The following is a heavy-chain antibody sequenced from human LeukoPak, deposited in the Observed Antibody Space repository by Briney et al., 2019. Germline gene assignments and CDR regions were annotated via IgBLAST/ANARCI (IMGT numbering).Heavy chain of an antibody. J-gene: IGHJ5*02. V-gene: IGHV4-34*01. Sequence: SETLSLTCAVYGGSFSGYYWSWIRQPPGKGLEWIGEINHSGSTNYNASPKSRVTISVDTSKNQFSLRLSSVTAADTAVYYCAPRGDIEHSYGYGKWFDPWGQGNRVTVSS. CDR1: GGSFSGYY. CDR2: INHSGST. D-gene: IGHD5-18*01. CDR3: APRGDIEHSYGYGKWFDP.